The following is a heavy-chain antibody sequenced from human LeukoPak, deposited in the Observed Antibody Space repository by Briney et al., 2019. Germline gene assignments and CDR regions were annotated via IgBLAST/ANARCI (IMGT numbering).Heavy chain of an antibody. CDR1: GFTFSSYA. CDR2: ISYDGSNK. D-gene: IGHD3-22*01. CDR3: ARVRMIVVVIHGDLDI. Sequence: PGGSLRLSCAASGFTFSSYAMHWVRQAPGKGLEWVAVISYDGSNKYYADSVKGRFTISRDNSKNTLYLQMNSLRAEDTAVYYCARVRMIVVVIHGDLDIWGQGTMVTVSS. V-gene: IGHV3-30-3*01. J-gene: IGHJ3*02.